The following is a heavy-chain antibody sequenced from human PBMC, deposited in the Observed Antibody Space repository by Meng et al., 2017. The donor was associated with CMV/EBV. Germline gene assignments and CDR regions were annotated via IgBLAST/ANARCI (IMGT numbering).Heavy chain of an antibody. J-gene: IGHJ4*02. CDR2: TYYRSKWYN. D-gene: IGHD6-19*01. CDR3: ARGIAVAGTRFDY. V-gene: IGHV6-1*01. Sequence: DSVSSNSADWNWIRQSPSRGLEWLGRTYYRSKWYNDYAVSVKSRITINPDTSKNQFSLQLNSVTPEDTAVYYCARGIAVAGTRFDYWGQGTLVTVSS. CDR1: DSVSSNSAD.